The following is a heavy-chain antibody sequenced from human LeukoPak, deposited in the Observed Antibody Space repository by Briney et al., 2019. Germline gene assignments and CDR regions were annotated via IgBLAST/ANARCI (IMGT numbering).Heavy chain of an antibody. V-gene: IGHV1-18*01. CDR3: ASTKRGFGELYDY. CDR1: GYTFTSYG. CDR2: ISAYNGNT. Sequence: ASVKVSCKASGYTFTSYGISWVRQAPGQGLEWMGWISAYNGNTHYVQKLQGRVTMTTDTSTSTAYMELRSLRADDTAVYYCASTKRGFGELYDYWGQGTLVTVSS. J-gene: IGHJ4*02. D-gene: IGHD3-10*01.